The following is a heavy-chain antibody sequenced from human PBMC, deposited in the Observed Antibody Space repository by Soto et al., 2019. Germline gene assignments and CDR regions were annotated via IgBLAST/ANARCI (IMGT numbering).Heavy chain of an antibody. CDR1: GYTFTSYG. CDR2: ISAYNGNT. J-gene: IGHJ3*02. CDR3: ARGFQIRKYYDILTGPEGAFDI. Sequence: ASVKVSCKASGYTFTSYGISWVRQAPGQGLEWMGWISAYNGNTNYAQKLQGRVTMTTNTSTSTAYMELSSLRSDDTAVYYCARGFQIRKYYDILTGPEGAFDIWGQGTMVTVSS. D-gene: IGHD3-9*01. V-gene: IGHV1-18*01.